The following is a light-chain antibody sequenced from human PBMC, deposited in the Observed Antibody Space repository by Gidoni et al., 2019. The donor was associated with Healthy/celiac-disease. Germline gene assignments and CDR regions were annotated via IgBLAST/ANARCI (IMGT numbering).Light chain of an antibody. Sequence: QTVVTQEPSLTVSPGGTVTLTCASSTGAVTSGYYPNWFQQKPGQAPRALIYSTSTKTSWTPARFSGSLLGGKAALTLSGVQPEDEAEYYCLLYYGGAQVFGGGTKLTVL. CDR2: STS. CDR1: TGAVTSGYY. V-gene: IGLV7-43*01. J-gene: IGLJ2*01. CDR3: LLYYGGAQV.